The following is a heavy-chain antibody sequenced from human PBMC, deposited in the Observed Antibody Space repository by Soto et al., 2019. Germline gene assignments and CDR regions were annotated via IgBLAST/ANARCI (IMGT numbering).Heavy chain of an antibody. CDR3: AKDGCSSTSCGFNRFGSSWYRADAFDI. Sequence: GGSLRLSCAASGFTFSSYAMSWVRQAPGKGLEWVSAISGSGGSTYYADSVKGRFTISRDNSKNTLYLQMNSLRAEDTAVYYCAKDGCSSTSCGFNRFGSSWYRADAFDIWGQGTMVTVSS. CDR1: GFTFSSYA. V-gene: IGHV3-23*01. D-gene: IGHD2-2*01. CDR2: ISGSGGST. J-gene: IGHJ3*02.